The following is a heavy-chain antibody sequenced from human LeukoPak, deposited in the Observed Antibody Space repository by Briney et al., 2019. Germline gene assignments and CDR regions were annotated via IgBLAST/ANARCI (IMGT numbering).Heavy chain of an antibody. J-gene: IGHJ5*02. CDR3: ARVVTTLVYWFDP. Sequence: ASVKVSCKASGYSFTTSGITWVRQAPGQGLEWMGWISTYNGNTQYAQNFQGRVTMTRETSTTTAYMELSRLTSDDTAVYYCARVVTTLVYWFDPWGQGTLVTVSS. CDR1: GYSFTTSG. V-gene: IGHV1-18*01. CDR2: ISTYNGNT. D-gene: IGHD4-17*01.